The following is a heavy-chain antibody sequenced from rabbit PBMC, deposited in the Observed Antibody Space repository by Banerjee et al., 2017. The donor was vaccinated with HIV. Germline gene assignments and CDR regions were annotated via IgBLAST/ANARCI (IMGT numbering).Heavy chain of an antibody. J-gene: IGHJ4*01. CDR3: ARGTDSAGGGSDL. Sequence: QEQLKESGGGLVQPGGSLKLSCKASGFTLSSYYMNWVRQAPGKGLEWIACICASGKNYYANWAKGRFTISKTSSTTVTLQMTSLTGADTATYFCARGTDSAGGGSDLWGPGTLVTVS. CDR1: GFTLSSYYM. CDR2: ICASGKN. D-gene: IGHD8-1*01. V-gene: IGHV1S45*01.